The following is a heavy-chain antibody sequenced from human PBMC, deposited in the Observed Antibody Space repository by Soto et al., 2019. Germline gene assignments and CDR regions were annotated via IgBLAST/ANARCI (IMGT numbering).Heavy chain of an antibody. D-gene: IGHD3-10*01. Sequence: EVQLVESGGGLVQPGESLRLSCAASGFTFDYYWMHWVRQAPGKGLVWVSRVHSGGTTTTYADSVKGRFTISRDNARNTVSLQMSSLRAEDTAIYYCARGDRGGFDLWGQGTMVTVSS. V-gene: IGHV3-74*01. CDR2: VHSGGTTT. CDR3: ARGDRGGFDL. CDR1: GFTFDYYW. J-gene: IGHJ3*01.